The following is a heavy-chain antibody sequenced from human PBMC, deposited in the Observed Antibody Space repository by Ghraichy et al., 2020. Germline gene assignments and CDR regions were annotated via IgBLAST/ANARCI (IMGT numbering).Heavy chain of an antibody. Sequence: LSLTCTVSGGSISSSSYYWGWIRQPPGKGLEWIGSMYYSGSTYYNPSLKSRVTISVDTSKSQFSLKLISVTAADTAVYYCARQVLAAAGQEYDYWGQGTLVTVSS. J-gene: IGHJ4*02. CDR3: ARQVLAAAGQEYDY. CDR1: GGSISSSSYY. CDR2: MYYSGST. V-gene: IGHV4-39*01. D-gene: IGHD6-13*01.